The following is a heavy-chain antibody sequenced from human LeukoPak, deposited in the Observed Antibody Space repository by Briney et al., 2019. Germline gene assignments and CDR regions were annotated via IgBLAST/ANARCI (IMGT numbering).Heavy chain of an antibody. D-gene: IGHD4-17*01. Sequence: SGPTLVKPTQTLTLTCTVSGFSLTTGGVGVGWIRQPPGKALEWLALIYWDDDKRYSPSLKSRLTITKDTSKNQVVLTMTNMDPVDTATYYCAHERLNDYGDYFFNYWGQGTLVTVSS. J-gene: IGHJ4*02. CDR3: AHERLNDYGDYFFNY. CDR2: IYWDDDK. V-gene: IGHV2-5*02. CDR1: GFSLTTGGVG.